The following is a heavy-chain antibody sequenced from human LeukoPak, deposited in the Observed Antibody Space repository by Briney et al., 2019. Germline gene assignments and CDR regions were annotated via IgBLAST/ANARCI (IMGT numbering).Heavy chain of an antibody. V-gene: IGHV1-2*02. J-gene: IGHJ4*02. CDR2: INPSSGGT. Sequence: ASVKVSCKASGYTFTGYYMHWVRQAPGQGLEWMGWINPSSGGTNYAQKFQGRVTMTRDTSISTAYMELSRLRSDDTAVYYCAREEVVPAAILGYWGQGTLVTVSS. D-gene: IGHD2-2*02. CDR3: AREEVVPAAILGY. CDR1: GYTFTGYY.